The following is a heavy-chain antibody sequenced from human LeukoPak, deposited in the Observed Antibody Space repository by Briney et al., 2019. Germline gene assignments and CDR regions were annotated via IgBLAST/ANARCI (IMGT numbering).Heavy chain of an antibody. J-gene: IGHJ5*02. V-gene: IGHV1-69*01. CDR1: GGTFISYA. Sequence: GSSVKVSCKASGGTFISYAISWVRQAPGQGLEWMGGIIPIFGTANYAQKFQGRVTITADESTSTAYMELSSLRSEDTAVYYCARGVRGVQNWFDPWGQGTLVTVSS. D-gene: IGHD3-10*01. CDR3: ARGVRGVQNWFDP. CDR2: IIPIFGTA.